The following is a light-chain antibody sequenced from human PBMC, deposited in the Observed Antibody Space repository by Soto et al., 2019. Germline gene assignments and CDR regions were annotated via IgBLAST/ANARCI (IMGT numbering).Light chain of an antibody. J-gene: IGKJ3*01. V-gene: IGKV3-15*01. CDR2: SAS. Sequence: EIVMTQSPATLSVSPGERATLSCRASQSVSSNLAWYQQKPGHTPRLLIYSASTRATGIPARFSGSGSGTEFTLTISSLQSEDFAVYYCQQYNNWPRTFGPGTKVDIK. CDR3: QQYNNWPRT. CDR1: QSVSSN.